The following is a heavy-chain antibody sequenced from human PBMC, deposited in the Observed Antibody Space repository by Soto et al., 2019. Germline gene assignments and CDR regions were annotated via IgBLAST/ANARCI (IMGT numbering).Heavy chain of an antibody. CDR2: IYYSGST. V-gene: IGHV4-61*08. Sequence: SVTMSLTCPVAGGSVSSGGCYWSWIRKPPGKGLEWIGYIYYSGSTNYNPSLKSRVTISVDTSKNQFSLKLSSVTAADTAVYYCATPKPSSSSLTSGFSRYYYYGMDVWGQGTTVTV. J-gene: IGHJ6*02. D-gene: IGHD6-6*01. CDR1: GGSVSSGGCY. CDR3: ATPKPSSSSLTSGFSRYYYYGMDV.